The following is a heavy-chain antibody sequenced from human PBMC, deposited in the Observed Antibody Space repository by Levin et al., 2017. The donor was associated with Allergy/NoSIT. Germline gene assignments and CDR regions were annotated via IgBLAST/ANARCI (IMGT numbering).Heavy chain of an antibody. D-gene: IGHD6-6*01. CDR3: AGTYSSSSGGDY. V-gene: IGHV4-59*08. Sequence: SQTLSLTCTVSGGSISSYYWSWIRQPPGKGLEWIGYIYYSGSTNYNPSLKSRVTISVDTSKNQFSLKLSSVTAADTAVYYCAGTYSSSSGGDYWGQGTLVTVSS. J-gene: IGHJ4*02. CDR1: GGSISSYY. CDR2: IYYSGST.